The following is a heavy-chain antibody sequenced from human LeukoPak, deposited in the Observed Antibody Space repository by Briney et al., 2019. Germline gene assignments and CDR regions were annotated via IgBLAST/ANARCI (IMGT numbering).Heavy chain of an antibody. CDR1: GFTFSGSA. CDR2: IRSRANAYAT. CDR3: TRPDDYGDY. Sequence: GGSLRLSCAASGFTFSGSAIHWVRQASGKGLEWVGRIRSRANAYATAYAASVKGRFTISRDDSKNTAYLQMNSLKTEDTALYYCTRPDDYGDYWGQGTLVTVSS. V-gene: IGHV3-73*01. J-gene: IGHJ4*02.